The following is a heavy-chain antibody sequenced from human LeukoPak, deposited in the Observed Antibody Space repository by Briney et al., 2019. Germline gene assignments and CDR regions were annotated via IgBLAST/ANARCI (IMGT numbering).Heavy chain of an antibody. CDR1: DGSISSGGYS. V-gene: IGHV4-30-2*01. Sequence: SETLSLTCAVSDGSISSGGYSWSWIRQPPGKGLEWIGYIYHSGSTYYNPSLKSRVTISVDRSKNQFSLKLSSVTAADTAVYYCARAAPSGSYYDWFDPWGQGTLVTVSS. D-gene: IGHD1-26*01. J-gene: IGHJ5*02. CDR3: ARAAPSGSYYDWFDP. CDR2: IYHSGST.